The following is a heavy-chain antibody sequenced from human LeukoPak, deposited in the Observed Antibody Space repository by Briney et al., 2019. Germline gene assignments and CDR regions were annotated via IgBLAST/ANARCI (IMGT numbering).Heavy chain of an antibody. D-gene: IGHD4-11*01. CDR3: ARGFSNPHYYYYYYMDV. CDR2: IIPIFGTA. V-gene: IGHV1-69*05. J-gene: IGHJ6*03. CDR1: GGTFSSYA. Sequence: ASVKVSCKAPGGTFSSYAISWVRQAPGQGLEWMGGIIPIFGTASYAQRFQGRVTITTDESSSTAYMELRSLRSEDTAVYYCARGFSNPHYYYYYYMDVWGTGTTVTVSS.